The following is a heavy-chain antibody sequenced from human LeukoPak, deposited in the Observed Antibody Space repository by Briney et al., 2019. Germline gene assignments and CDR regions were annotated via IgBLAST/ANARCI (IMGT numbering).Heavy chain of an antibody. CDR3: ARDSCSGGSCYFAH. CDR2: INSDGTST. J-gene: IGHJ4*02. Sequence: GGSLRLSCAASGVTFSTYWMHWVRQPPGKGLVWVSRINSDGTSTNYADSVKGRFTISRDNAKDTLYLPMNSLRVEDTAVYYCARDSCSGGSCYFAHWGQGTLVTVSS. V-gene: IGHV3-74*01. CDR1: GVTFSTYW. D-gene: IGHD2-15*01.